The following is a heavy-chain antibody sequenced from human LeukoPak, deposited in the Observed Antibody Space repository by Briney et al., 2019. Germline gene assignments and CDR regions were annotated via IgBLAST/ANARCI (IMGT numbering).Heavy chain of an antibody. D-gene: IGHD6-13*01. J-gene: IGHJ4*02. CDR1: GGSISGYY. V-gene: IGHV4-4*07. CDR3: ARDSLGITAVGNY. CDR2: IYTNGDT. Sequence: SETLSLTCTVSGGSISGYYWSWIRQPAGKGLEWIGRIYTNGDTNYNPSLKSRVTMSLDTSENQFSLKLISVTAADTAVYYCARDSLGITAVGNYWGQGTLVAVSS.